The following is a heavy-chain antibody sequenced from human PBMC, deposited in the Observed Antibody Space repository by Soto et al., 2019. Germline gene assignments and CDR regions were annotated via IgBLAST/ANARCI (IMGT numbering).Heavy chain of an antibody. J-gene: IGHJ5*02. CDR1: GFTFSSYS. CDR3: ARANNYFDL. Sequence: LGGSLRLSCAASGFTFSSYSMHWVRQAPGRGPEWVAVLSYDGSNNDYADSVKGRFTISRDNSKNTLSLQMNSLRADDTGVYYCARANNYFDLWGQGTLVTVSS. V-gene: IGHV3-30*14. CDR2: LSYDGSNN.